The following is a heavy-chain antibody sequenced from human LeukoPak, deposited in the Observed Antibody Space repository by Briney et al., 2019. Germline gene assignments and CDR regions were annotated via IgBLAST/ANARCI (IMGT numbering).Heavy chain of an antibody. J-gene: IGHJ5*02. V-gene: IGHV4-34*01. D-gene: IGHD3-10*01. CDR3: ARGSRGGVRDPNNWFDP. CDR2: INHSGST. CDR1: GDSISNYY. Sequence: PSETLSLTCTVSGDSISNYYWTWIRQPPGKGLEWIGEINHSGSTNYNPSLKSRVTISVDTSKNQFSLKLSSVTAADTAVYYCARGSRGGVRDPNNWFDPWGQGTLVTVSS.